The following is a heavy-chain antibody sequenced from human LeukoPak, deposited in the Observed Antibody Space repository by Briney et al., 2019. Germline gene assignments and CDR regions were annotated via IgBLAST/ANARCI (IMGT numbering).Heavy chain of an antibody. Sequence: KPSETLSLTCTVSGGSISSYYWSWIRQPPGKGLEWIGYIYYSGSTNYNPSLKSRVTISVDTSKNQFSLKLSSVTAADTAVYYCARIVSLYSSGWSYYFGYWGQGTLVTVSS. J-gene: IGHJ4*02. D-gene: IGHD6-19*01. CDR3: ARIVSLYSSGWSYYFGY. CDR2: IYYSGST. V-gene: IGHV4-59*08. CDR1: GGSISSYY.